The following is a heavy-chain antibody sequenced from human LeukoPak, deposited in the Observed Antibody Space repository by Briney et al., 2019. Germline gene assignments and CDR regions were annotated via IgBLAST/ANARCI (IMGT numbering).Heavy chain of an antibody. CDR2: INWNGGST. CDR1: GLTFDDYG. V-gene: IGHV3-20*01. Sequence: GGSLRLSCAASGLTFDDYGMSWVRQAPGKGLEWVSGINWNGGSTGYADSVKGRFTISRDNAKNSLYLQMNSLRAEDTALYHCARDQDETRGYSYGATGFDYWGQGTLVTVSS. J-gene: IGHJ4*02. CDR3: ARDQDETRGYSYGATGFDY. D-gene: IGHD5-18*01.